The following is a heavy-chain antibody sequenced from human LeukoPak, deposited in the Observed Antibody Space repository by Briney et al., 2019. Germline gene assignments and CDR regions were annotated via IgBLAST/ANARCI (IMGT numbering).Heavy chain of an antibody. CDR2: INPNSGGT. V-gene: IGHV1-2*02. CDR3: ARVAYSSGWTFFDY. D-gene: IGHD6-19*01. J-gene: IGHJ4*02. Sequence: GASVKVSCKASGYTFTSYYMHWVRQAPGQGLEWMGWINPNSGGTNYAQKFQGRATMTRDTSISTAYMELSRLRSDDTAVYYCARVAYSSGWTFFDYWGQGTLVTVSS. CDR1: GYTFTSYY.